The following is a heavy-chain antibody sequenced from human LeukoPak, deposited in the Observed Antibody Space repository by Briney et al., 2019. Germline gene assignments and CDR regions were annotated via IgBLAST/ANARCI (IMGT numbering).Heavy chain of an antibody. Sequence: PGGSLRLSCATSGFTFSHYGMHWVRQAPGKELEWVAVIWSDGTNRYYGDPVKGRFTISRDNFQRTVYLQMHSLRAEDTAVYYCSLLAVASPQDYWGQGTLVTVSS. CDR1: GFTFSHYG. CDR2: IWSDGTNR. J-gene: IGHJ4*02. V-gene: IGHV3-33*01. D-gene: IGHD6-19*01. CDR3: SLLAVASPQDY.